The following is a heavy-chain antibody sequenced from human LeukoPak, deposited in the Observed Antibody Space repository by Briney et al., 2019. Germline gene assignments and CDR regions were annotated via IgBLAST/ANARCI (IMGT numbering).Heavy chain of an antibody. CDR1: GGSISSGDYY. D-gene: IGHD2-15*01. CDR3: ASRGDSLAFDI. V-gene: IGHV4-30-4*01. J-gene: IGHJ3*02. CDR2: IYYSGST. Sequence: PSQTLSLTCTVSGGSISSGDYYWSWIRQPPGTGLEWIGYIYYSGSTYYNPSLKSRVTISVDTSKNQFSLKLSSVTAADTAVYYCASRGDSLAFDIWGQGTMVTVSS.